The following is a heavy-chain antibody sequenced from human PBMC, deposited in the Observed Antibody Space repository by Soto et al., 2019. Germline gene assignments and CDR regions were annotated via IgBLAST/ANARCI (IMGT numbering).Heavy chain of an antibody. CDR1: GFTFYTYW. CDR2: INEDGSTT. Sequence: PGGSLRLSCGASGFTFYTYWMNWVRQAPEKGLEWVSRINEDGSTTKYADFVRGRFTISRDNTKNTVYLQMNSLSVEDTAVYYCARIPGYFDPWGQGTLVTVSS. CDR3: ARIPGYFDP. D-gene: IGHD3-22*01. J-gene: IGHJ5*02. V-gene: IGHV3-74*01.